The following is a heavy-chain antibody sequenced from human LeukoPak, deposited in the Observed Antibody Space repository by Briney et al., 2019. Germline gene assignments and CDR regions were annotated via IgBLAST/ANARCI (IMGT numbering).Heavy chain of an antibody. Sequence: GGSLRLSCVASGFTFNSYAMHWVRQVPGKGLEWVGVVSYDGSNKFYADFVRGRFAISKDNSKNTLSLQMNGLRPEDTAMYYCAGDSARTIFGVISTWGQGTLVTVSS. D-gene: IGHD3-3*01. CDR2: VSYDGSNK. CDR3: AGDSARTIFGVIST. CDR1: GFTFNSYA. V-gene: IGHV3-30*09. J-gene: IGHJ4*02.